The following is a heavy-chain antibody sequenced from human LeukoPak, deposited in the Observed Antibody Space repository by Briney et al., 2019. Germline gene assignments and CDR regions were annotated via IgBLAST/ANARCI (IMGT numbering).Heavy chain of an antibody. CDR2: IYYSGST. Sequence: SETLSLTCTVSGGSISGYYWSWIRQPPGKGLECIGYIYYSGSTNYNPSLKSRVTISVDTSRNQFSLKLTSVTAADTAVYYCARHYYDSSGYFYQDYWGQGTLVTVSS. V-gene: IGHV4-59*08. CDR1: GGSISGYY. D-gene: IGHD3-22*01. CDR3: ARHYYDSSGYFYQDY. J-gene: IGHJ4*02.